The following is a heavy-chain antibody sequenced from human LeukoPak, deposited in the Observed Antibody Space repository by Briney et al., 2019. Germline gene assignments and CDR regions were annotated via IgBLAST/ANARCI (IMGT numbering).Heavy chain of an antibody. CDR2: FIGSGGST. CDR3: ATSPPYDYIWGSYRSVFDY. CDR1: GLTFTSYA. V-gene: IGHV3-23*01. D-gene: IGHD3-16*02. Sequence: GGSLTLSCALSGLTFTSYAMSWVRQPHGEGLEWVSAFIGSGGSTNHADSVKGRLTLSRDKSKNTLYLQMNSLRTEDMAVYYCATSPPYDYIWGSYRSVFDYWGQGTLVTVSS. J-gene: IGHJ4*02.